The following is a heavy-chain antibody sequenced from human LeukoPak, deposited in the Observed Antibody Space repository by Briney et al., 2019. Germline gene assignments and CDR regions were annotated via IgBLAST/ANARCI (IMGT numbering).Heavy chain of an antibody. CDR2: ISGSGGST. Sequence: GGSLRLSCAASGFTFSSYEMNWVRQAPGKGLEWVSGISGSGGSTYYADSVKGRFTISRDNAKNSLYLQMNSLRAEDTAVYYCTLMLVWGKGTTVTVSS. V-gene: IGHV3-48*03. CDR3: TLMLV. J-gene: IGHJ6*04. D-gene: IGHD2-8*01. CDR1: GFTFSSYE.